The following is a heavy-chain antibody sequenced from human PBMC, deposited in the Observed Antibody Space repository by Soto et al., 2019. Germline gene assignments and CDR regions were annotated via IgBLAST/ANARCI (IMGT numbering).Heavy chain of an antibody. J-gene: IGHJ4*02. CDR3: ATSPATVTTDYFDY. CDR2: FDPEDGET. CDR1: GYTLTELS. Sequence: VSVKVSCKVSGYTLTELSMHWVRQAPGKGLEWMGGFDPEDGETIYAQKFQGRVTMTEDTSTDTAYMELSSLRSEDTAVYYCATSPATVTTDYFDYWGQGTLVTVSS. V-gene: IGHV1-24*01. D-gene: IGHD4-17*01.